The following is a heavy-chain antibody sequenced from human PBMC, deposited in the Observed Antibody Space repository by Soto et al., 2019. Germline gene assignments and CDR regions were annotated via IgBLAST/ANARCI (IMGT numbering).Heavy chain of an antibody. V-gene: IGHV3-21*01. Sequence: PGGSLRLSCAASGFTFSSYSMNWVRQAPGKGLEWVSSISSSSSYIYYADSVKGRFTISRDNAKNSLYLQMNSLRAEDTAVYYCARDSIVVVPADTYYYYYGMDVWGQGTTVTVSS. CDR2: ISSSSSYI. CDR1: GFTFSSYS. CDR3: ARDSIVVVPADTYYYYYGMDV. D-gene: IGHD2-2*01. J-gene: IGHJ6*02.